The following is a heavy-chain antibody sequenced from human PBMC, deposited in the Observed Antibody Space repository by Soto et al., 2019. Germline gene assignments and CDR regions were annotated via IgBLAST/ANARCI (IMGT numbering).Heavy chain of an antibody. V-gene: IGHV3-48*01. D-gene: IGHD2-2*01. CDR1: GFTFSSYS. J-gene: IGHJ3*02. CDR3: ARVMRVGYCSSTSCWGDAFDI. Sequence: EVQLVESGGGLVQPGGSLRLSCAASGFTFSSYSMNWVRQAPGKGLEWVSSISSSSSTIYYADSVKGRFTISRDNAKNSLYLQMNSLRAEDTAVYYCARVMRVGYCSSTSCWGDAFDIWGQGTMVTVSS. CDR2: ISSSSSTI.